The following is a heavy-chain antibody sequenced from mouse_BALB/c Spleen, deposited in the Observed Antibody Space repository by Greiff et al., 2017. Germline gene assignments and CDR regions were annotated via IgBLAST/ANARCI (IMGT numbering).Heavy chain of an antibody. D-gene: IGHD1-1*01. J-gene: IGHJ1*01. CDR3: ARDPPNYYGSSYWYFDV. CDR2: IWGDGST. Sequence: VKLMESGPGLVAPSQSLSITCTVSGFSLTGYGVNWVRQPPGKGLEWLGMIWGDGSTDYNSALKSRLSISKDNSKSQVFLKMNSLQTDDTARYYCARDPPNYYGSSYWYFDVWGAGTTVTVSS. CDR1: GFSLTGYG. V-gene: IGHV2-6-7*01.